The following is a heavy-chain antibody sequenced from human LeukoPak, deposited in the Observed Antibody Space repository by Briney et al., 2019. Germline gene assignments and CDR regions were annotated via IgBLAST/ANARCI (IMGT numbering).Heavy chain of an antibody. D-gene: IGHD7-27*01. CDR1: GGSISSYY. V-gene: IGHV4-4*09. CDR2: IYTSGST. J-gene: IGHJ4*02. CDR3: ARRRLGRLDY. Sequence: PSETLSLTCTVSGGSISSYYWSWIRQPPGKGLEWIGYIYTSGSTNNNPSLKSRVTISVDTSKNQFSLKLNSVTAADTAVYYCARRRLGRLDYWGQGTLVTVSS.